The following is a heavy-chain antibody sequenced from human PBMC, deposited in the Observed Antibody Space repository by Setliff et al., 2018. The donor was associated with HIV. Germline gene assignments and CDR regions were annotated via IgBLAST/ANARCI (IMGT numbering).Heavy chain of an antibody. J-gene: IGHJ5*02. V-gene: IGHV3-11*04. D-gene: IGHD2-8*01. CDR3: ARMIDCTTALCYRWFDP. CDR1: GFSFRDYY. Sequence: GGSLRLSCAASGFSFRDYYMNWIRQAPGKGLEWVSYISSHIGKNTNYADSVKGRFTISRDNTNNLLYLQMNSLRAEDTAVYYCARMIDCTTALCYRWFDPWGQGTLVTVSS. CDR2: ISSHIGKNT.